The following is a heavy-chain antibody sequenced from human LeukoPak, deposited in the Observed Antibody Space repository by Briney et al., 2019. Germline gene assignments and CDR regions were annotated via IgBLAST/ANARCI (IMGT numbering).Heavy chain of an antibody. CDR3: ARDASTIRFDY. CDR1: GYTFTSYD. Sequence: ASVKVSCKASGYTFTSYDINWVRQATGQGLEWMGWITTNIGNPTYAQGFTGRFVFSLDPSVSTAYLQISSLKAEDTAVYYCARDASTIRFDYWGQGTLVTVSS. CDR2: ITTNIGNP. V-gene: IGHV7-4-1*02. D-gene: IGHD5-24*01. J-gene: IGHJ4*02.